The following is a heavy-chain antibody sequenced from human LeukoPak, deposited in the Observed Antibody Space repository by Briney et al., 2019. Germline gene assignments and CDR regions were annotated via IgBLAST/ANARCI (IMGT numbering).Heavy chain of an antibody. CDR2: INPNSGGT. CDR1: GYTFTGYY. J-gene: IGHJ5*02. Sequence: ASVKVSCKASGYTFTGYYMHWVRQAPGQGLEWMGWINPNSGGTNYAQKFQGRVTMTRDTSISTAYMELSRLRSDDTAVYYCARGSTVLRYFDWLGWFDPWGQGTLVTVSS. CDR3: ARGSTVLRYFDWLGWFDP. V-gene: IGHV1-2*02. D-gene: IGHD3-9*01.